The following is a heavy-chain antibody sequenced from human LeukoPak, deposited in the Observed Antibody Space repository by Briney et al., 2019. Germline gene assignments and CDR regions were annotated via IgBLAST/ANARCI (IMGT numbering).Heavy chain of an antibody. CDR2: IYYSGST. J-gene: IGHJ6*02. V-gene: IGHV4-59*01. CDR3: ARDRTTVTSPYGMDV. Sequence: PSETLSLTCTVSGGSISSYYWSWIRQPPGKGLEWIGYIYYSGSTNYNPSLKSRVTISVDTSKNQFSLKLSSVTAADTAVYYCARDRTTVTSPYGMDVWGQGTTVTVSS. D-gene: IGHD4-17*01. CDR1: GGSISSYY.